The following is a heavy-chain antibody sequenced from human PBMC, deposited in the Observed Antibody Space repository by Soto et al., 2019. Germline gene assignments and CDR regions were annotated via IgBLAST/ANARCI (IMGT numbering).Heavy chain of an antibody. V-gene: IGHV1-18*01. CDR1: GYTFTSYG. D-gene: IGHD3-10*01. J-gene: IGHJ6*02. Sequence: QVPLVQSGAEVKKPGASVKVSCKASGYTFTSYGISWVRQAPGQGLEWMGWISAYNGNTNYAQKLQGRVTMTTDTSTSTAYMELRSLRSDDTAVYYCATSYCYGSGSYCYYYYGTDVWGQGTTVTVSS. CDR3: ATSYCYGSGSYCYYYYGTDV. CDR2: ISAYNGNT.